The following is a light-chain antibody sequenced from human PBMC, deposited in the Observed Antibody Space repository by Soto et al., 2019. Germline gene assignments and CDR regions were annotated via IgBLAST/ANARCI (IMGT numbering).Light chain of an antibody. Sequence: DIQMTQSPSVLSASVGETVTITCRASQALSNYLAWYQQKPGKAPDLLIYSASTLQSGVPSRFSGSGSETEFSLTIRALQPEDFATYYCQQLSRYPLTFGGGTKVDIK. CDR1: QALSNY. CDR2: SAS. J-gene: IGKJ4*01. CDR3: QQLSRYPLT. V-gene: IGKV1-9*01.